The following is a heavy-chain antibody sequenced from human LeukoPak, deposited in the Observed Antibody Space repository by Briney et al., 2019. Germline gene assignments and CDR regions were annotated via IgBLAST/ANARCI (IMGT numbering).Heavy chain of an antibody. Sequence: GGSLRLSCAASGFTVSSNYMSWVRQAPGEGLEWVSVIYSGGSTYYADSVKGRFTISRDNSKNTLYFQINSLRAEDTAVYYCARDNQGIAVAGTVYWGQGTLVTVSS. CDR2: IYSGGST. V-gene: IGHV3-53*01. D-gene: IGHD6-19*01. CDR1: GFTVSSNY. CDR3: ARDNQGIAVAGTVY. J-gene: IGHJ4*02.